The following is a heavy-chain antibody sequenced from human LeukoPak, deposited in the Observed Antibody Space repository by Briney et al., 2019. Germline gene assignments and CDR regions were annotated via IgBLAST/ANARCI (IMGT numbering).Heavy chain of an antibody. CDR3: ATRYSSGWHLLDY. CDR1: GGSFSGYY. D-gene: IGHD6-19*01. V-gene: IGHV4-34*01. Sequence: TSETLSLTCAVYGGSFSGYYWSWIRQPPGKGLEWIGEINHSGSTNYNPSLKSRVTISVDTSKNQFSLKLSSVTAAGTAVYYCATRYSSGWHLLDYWGQGTLVTVSS. CDR2: INHSGST. J-gene: IGHJ4*02.